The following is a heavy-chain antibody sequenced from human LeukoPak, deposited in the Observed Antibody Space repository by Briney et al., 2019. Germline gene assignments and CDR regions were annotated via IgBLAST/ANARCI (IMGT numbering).Heavy chain of an antibody. CDR1: GFTFSRYD. CDR3: ARPRIAVAGLFDY. J-gene: IGHJ4*02. V-gene: IGHV3-74*01. CDR2: INSDGSST. D-gene: IGHD6-19*01. Sequence: SGESLRLSCAASGFTFSRYDISWVRQAPGKGLVWVSRINSDGSSTSYADSVKGRFTISRDNAKNTLYLQMNSLRAEDTAVYYCARPRIAVAGLFDYWGQGTLVTVSS.